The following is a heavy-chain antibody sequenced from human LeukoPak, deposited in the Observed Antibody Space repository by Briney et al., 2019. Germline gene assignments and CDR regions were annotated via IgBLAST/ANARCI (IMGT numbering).Heavy chain of an antibody. CDR2: ISYDGSNK. Sequence: GGSLRLSCAASGFTFSSYAMHWVRQAPGKGLEWVAVISYDGSNKYYADSVKGRFTISRDNSKNTLYLQMNSLRAEDTAVYYCAREPYSSSSYYYYYSMDVWGQGTTVTVSS. CDR1: GFTFSSYA. J-gene: IGHJ6*02. CDR3: AREPYSSSSYYYYYSMDV. V-gene: IGHV3-30-3*01. D-gene: IGHD6-6*01.